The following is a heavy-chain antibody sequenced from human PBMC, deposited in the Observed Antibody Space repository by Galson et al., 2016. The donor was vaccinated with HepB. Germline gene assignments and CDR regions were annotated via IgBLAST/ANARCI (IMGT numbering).Heavy chain of an antibody. D-gene: IGHD6-13*01. V-gene: IGHV3-49*03. Sequence: SLRLSCAASGFTFGDFAMSWFRQAPGKGLEWIGFIRSKAYGGTTDDAASVRGRITLSRDDSKSIAYLQMNSLKTEDTAVYYCARYIAAGVSGMDVWGQGTTVTVSS. J-gene: IGHJ6*02. CDR3: ARYIAAGVSGMDV. CDR1: GFTFGDFA. CDR2: IRSKAYGGTT.